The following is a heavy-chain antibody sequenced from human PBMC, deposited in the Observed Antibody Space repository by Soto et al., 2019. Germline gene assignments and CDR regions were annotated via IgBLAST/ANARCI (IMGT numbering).Heavy chain of an antibody. CDR3: LGCNRGGGYDLDH. V-gene: IGHV1-69*01. D-gene: IGHD5-12*01. Sequence: QVQLVQSGSEVKKPGSSVKVSCKDSGGTFSSYAISWVRQAPGQGLEWMGGIIPIFGTANYAQKFQGSVTITEDEYTRTAYMELSSLRHQDTAVYYCLGCNRGGGYDLDHRGPGTLLTVSS. J-gene: IGHJ4*02. CDR2: IIPIFGTA. CDR1: GGTFSSYA.